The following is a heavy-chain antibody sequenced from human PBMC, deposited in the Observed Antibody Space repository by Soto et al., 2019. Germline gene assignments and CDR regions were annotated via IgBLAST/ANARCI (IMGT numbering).Heavy chain of an antibody. Sequence: GASVKVSCKVSGYTLTELSMHWVRQAPGKGLEWMGGFDPEDGETIYAQKFQGRVTMTEDTSTDTAYMELSSLRSEDTAVYYCATSSNYDYVWGSYPDYYYYYGMGVWGQGTTVTVSS. CDR1: GYTLTELS. CDR3: ATSSNYDYVWGSYPDYYYYYGMGV. V-gene: IGHV1-24*01. CDR2: FDPEDGET. D-gene: IGHD3-16*02. J-gene: IGHJ6*02.